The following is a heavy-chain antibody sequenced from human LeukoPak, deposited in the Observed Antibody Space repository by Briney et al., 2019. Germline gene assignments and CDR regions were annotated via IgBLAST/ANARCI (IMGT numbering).Heavy chain of an antibody. CDR1: GFTFSSYA. CDR2: ISGSGGST. V-gene: IGHV3-23*01. CDR3: AKPLNLDDSSGYYFHYYYYYGMDV. Sequence: GGSLRLSCAASGFTFSSYAMSWVRQAPGRGLEGVSAISGSGGSTYYADSVKGRFTISRENSKNTLYLQMNSLRAEDTAVYYCAKPLNLDDSSGYYFHYYYYYGMDVWGQGTTVTVSS. D-gene: IGHD3-22*01. J-gene: IGHJ6*02.